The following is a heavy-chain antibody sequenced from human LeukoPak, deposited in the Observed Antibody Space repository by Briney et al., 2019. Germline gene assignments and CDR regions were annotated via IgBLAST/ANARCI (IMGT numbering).Heavy chain of an antibody. V-gene: IGHV4-61*01. CDR1: GGSVSSGSYY. CDR3: ARVCTVTAHWYYYYGMDV. Sequence: SETLSLTCTVSGGSVSSGSYYWSWIRQPPGKGLEWIGYIYYSGSTNYNPSLKSRVTISVDTSKNQFSLKLSSVTAADTAVYYCARVCTVTAHWYYYYGMDVWGQGTTVTVSS. D-gene: IGHD4-17*01. CDR2: IYYSGST. J-gene: IGHJ6*02.